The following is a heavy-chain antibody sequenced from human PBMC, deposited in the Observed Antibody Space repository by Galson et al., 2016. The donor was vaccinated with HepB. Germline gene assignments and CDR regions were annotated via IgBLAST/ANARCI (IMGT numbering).Heavy chain of an antibody. Sequence: SLRLSCAASGFTFNTYAFNWVRQAPGKGLEWLSYINSRGDTTYYGDSLKGRFTTSRDNAKNSLYLEMNSLTDDDTAIYYCATFVGLGGSGWGQGTLVTVSS. D-gene: IGHD3/OR15-3a*01. CDR1: GFTFNTYA. V-gene: IGHV3-48*02. J-gene: IGHJ4*02. CDR3: ATFVGLGGSG. CDR2: INSRGDTT.